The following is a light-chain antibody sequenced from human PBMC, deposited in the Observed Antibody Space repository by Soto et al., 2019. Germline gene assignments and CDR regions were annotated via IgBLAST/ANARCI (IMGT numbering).Light chain of an antibody. CDR3: MQGSHWPPRYT. CDR2: QVS. Sequence: DVVMTQSPLSQPVTLGDPASISCKSSQSHVYGDANSFFNWFHQRPGQPPRRLIYQVSNRDSGVSDRFSGSGSATDFTLRISRVEAEDVGVYYCMQGSHWPPRYTFGQGTKLEIK. CDR1: QSHVYGDANSF. V-gene: IGKV2-30*01. J-gene: IGKJ2*01.